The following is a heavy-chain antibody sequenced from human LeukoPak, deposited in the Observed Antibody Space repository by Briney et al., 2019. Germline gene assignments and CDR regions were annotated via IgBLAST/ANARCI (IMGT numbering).Heavy chain of an antibody. CDR3: ARVLHNRNYDGSTYYGY. CDR2: ISSSGSTI. CDR1: GFTFSSYE. V-gene: IGHV3-48*03. J-gene: IGHJ4*02. D-gene: IGHD3-22*01. Sequence: GGSLRLSCAASGFTFSSYEMNWVRQAPGKGLEWVSYISSSGSTIYYADSVKGRFTISRDNAKNSLYLQMNSLRAEDTAVYYCARVLHNRNYDGSTYYGYWGQGTLVTVSS.